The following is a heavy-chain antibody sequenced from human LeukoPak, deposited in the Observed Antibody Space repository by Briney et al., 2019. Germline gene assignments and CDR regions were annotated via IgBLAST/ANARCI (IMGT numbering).Heavy chain of an antibody. Sequence: QAGGYLRLSCSASGFSFSDHVMHWVRQPPGKGLEYVAIISGNGASTNHADSVRGRFTISRDNSKNTLYLQMSSLRSDDTAVYYCVKDLSRTYSFDYWGQGTPVTVSS. J-gene: IGHJ4*02. CDR1: GFSFSDHV. CDR3: VKDLSRTYSFDY. CDR2: ISGNGAST. D-gene: IGHD2-15*01. V-gene: IGHV3-64D*09.